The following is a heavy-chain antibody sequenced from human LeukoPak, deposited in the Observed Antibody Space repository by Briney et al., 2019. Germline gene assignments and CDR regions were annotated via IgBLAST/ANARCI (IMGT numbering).Heavy chain of an antibody. CDR3: ARLRAGEAFDY. V-gene: IGHV4-4*09. CDR1: GGSISSYY. D-gene: IGHD4-17*01. Sequence: SETLSLTCTVSGGSISSYYWSWIRQPPGKGLEWIGYIYTSGSTNYNPSLKSRVTISVDTSKNQFSLKLSSVTAADTAVYYCARLRAGEAFDYWGQGTLVTVSS. J-gene: IGHJ4*02. CDR2: IYTSGST.